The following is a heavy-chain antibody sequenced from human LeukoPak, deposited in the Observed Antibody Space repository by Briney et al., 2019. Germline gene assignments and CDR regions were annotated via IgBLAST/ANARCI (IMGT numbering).Heavy chain of an antibody. J-gene: IGHJ4*02. D-gene: IGHD6-13*01. V-gene: IGHV3-30-3*01. Sequence: PGGSLRLSCAASGFTFSSYAMRWVRQAPGKGLEWVAVISYDGSKKYYADSVKGRFTISRDNSKNTLYLQMNSLRAEDTAVYYCARPYSSSWFDYWGQGTLVTVSS. CDR3: ARPYSSSWFDY. CDR2: ISYDGSKK. CDR1: GFTFSSYA.